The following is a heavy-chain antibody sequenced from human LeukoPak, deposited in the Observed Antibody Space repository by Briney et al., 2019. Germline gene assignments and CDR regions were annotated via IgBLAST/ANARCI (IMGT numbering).Heavy chain of an antibody. CDR1: GFTVSNNY. V-gene: IGHV3-53*01. J-gene: IGHJ4*02. CDR3: ARVTTSGSYKFDN. Sequence: GGSLRLSCAASGFTVSNNYISWVRQAPGKGLEWVSLIYTSGSTYYADSVKGRFTISRDNSKNTLYLQMNSLRAEDTAVYYCARVTTSGSYKFDNWGQGTLVTVSS. D-gene: IGHD3-10*01. CDR2: IYTSGST.